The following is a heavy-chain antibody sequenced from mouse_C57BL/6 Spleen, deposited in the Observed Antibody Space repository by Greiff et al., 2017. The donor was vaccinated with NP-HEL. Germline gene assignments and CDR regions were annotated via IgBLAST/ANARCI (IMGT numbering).Heavy chain of an antibody. CDR3: ARSLLWVRRDPLMDY. V-gene: IGHV1-26*01. D-gene: IGHD2-14*01. CDR2: INPNNGGT. Sequence: EVQLQQSGPELVKPGASVKISCKASGYTFTDYYMNWVKQSHGKSLEWIGDINPNNGGTSYNQKFKGKATLTVDKSSSTAYMELRSLTSEDSAVYYCARSLLWVRRDPLMDYWGQGTSVTVSS. J-gene: IGHJ4*01. CDR1: GYTFTDYY.